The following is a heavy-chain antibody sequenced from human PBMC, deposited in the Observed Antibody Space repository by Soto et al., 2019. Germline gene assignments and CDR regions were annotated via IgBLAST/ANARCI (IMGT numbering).Heavy chain of an antibody. J-gene: IGHJ6*02. CDR3: ARGDPGTPLTGTYYYGFDV. CDR2: INHSGST. D-gene: IGHD1-20*01. Sequence: QVQLQQWGAGLLKPSETLSLTCAVYGGSFSGLYWTWLRHVPGKGLEWIGEINHSGSTNYNPSFKSRVTISVDASKNQFSPKLTSMTAADKAVYYCARGDPGTPLTGTYYYGFDVWGQGTTVTVSS. V-gene: IGHV4-34*01. CDR1: GGSFSGLY.